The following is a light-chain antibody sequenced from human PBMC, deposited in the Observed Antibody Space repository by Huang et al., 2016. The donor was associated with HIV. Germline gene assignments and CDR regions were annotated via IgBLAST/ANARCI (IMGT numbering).Light chain of an antibody. J-gene: IGKJ2*01. CDR3: QQYGSSSYT. CDR2: DAS. CDR1: QSVSSRY. Sequence: ETVLTQSPASLSLSPGERAILSCGASQSVSSRYLAWFQQKPGLPPRLLIYDASGRAPGIPDRFSGGGSGTDFTLTISRLEPEDFAVYYCQQYGSSSYTFGQGTKLEIK. V-gene: IGKV3D-20*01.